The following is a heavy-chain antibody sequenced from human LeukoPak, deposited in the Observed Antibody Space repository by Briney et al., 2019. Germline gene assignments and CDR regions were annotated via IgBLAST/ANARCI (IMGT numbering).Heavy chain of an antibody. Sequence: GGSLRLSCAASGFTFSSYSMNWVRQAPGKGLEWVSYISSSSSTIYYAGSVKGRFTISRDNAKNTLYLQMNSLRAEDTAVYYCARDPFTDAFDIWGQGTMVTVSS. J-gene: IGHJ3*02. V-gene: IGHV3-48*04. CDR2: ISSSSSTI. CDR1: GFTFSSYS. CDR3: ARDPFTDAFDI.